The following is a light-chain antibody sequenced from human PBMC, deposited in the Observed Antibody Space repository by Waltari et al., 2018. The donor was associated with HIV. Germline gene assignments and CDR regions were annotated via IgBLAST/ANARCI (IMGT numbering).Light chain of an antibody. Sequence: EIVLTQSPGTLSFSPGERATLSCRASQSVSGNYVAWSQHKPGQAPTLLIYRTSTRATGIPDRFSCSGSGTDFTLTISRLEPEDFALYYCQQYADSYTFGRGTKLEI. CDR3: QQYADSYT. J-gene: IGKJ2*01. CDR2: RTS. V-gene: IGKV3-20*01. CDR1: QSVSGNY.